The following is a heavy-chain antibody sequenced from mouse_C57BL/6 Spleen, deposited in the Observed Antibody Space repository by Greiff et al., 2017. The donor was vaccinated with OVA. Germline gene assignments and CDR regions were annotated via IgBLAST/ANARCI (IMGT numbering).Heavy chain of an antibody. J-gene: IGHJ4*01. CDR3: ARTYYCGSRGYYAMDY. D-gene: IGHD1-1*01. V-gene: IGHV3-8*01. CDR2: ISYSGST. Sequence: VQLQQSGPGLAKPSQTLSLTCSVTGYSITSDYWNWIRKFPGNKLEYMGYISYSGSTYYNPSLKSRISITRDTSKNQYCMPLNSVSTEDTATYDGARTYYCGSRGYYAMDYWGQGTSVTVSS. CDR1: GYSITSDY.